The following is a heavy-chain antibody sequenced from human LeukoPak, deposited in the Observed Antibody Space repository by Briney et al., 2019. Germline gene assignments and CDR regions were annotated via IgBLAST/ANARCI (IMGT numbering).Heavy chain of an antibody. CDR3: ARDVNGYCSSTSCPRGPPYNWFDP. CDR2: ISSSGSTI. V-gene: IGHV3-11*01. Sequence: GGSLRLSCAASGFTFSDCYMSWIRQAPGKGLEWVSYISSSGSTIYYADSVKGRFTISRDNAKNSLYLQMNSLRAEDTAVYYCARDVNGYCSSTSCPRGPPYNWFDPWGQGTLVTVSS. CDR1: GFTFSDCY. D-gene: IGHD2-2*01. J-gene: IGHJ5*02.